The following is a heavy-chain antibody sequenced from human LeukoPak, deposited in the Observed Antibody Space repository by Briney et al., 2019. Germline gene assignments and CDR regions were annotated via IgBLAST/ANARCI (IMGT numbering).Heavy chain of an antibody. CDR2: INPSGGST. D-gene: IGHD3-3*01. CDR1: GYTFTSYY. Sequence: ASVKVSCKASGYTFTSYYMHWVRQAPGQGLEWMGIINPSGGSTTYAQKFQGRVTMTRDTSTSTVYMQLSSLRSEDTAVYYCARAHYDFWSGYWGYCYHYGMDVWGQGTTVTVSS. J-gene: IGHJ6*02. CDR3: ARAHYDFWSGYWGYCYHYGMDV. V-gene: IGHV1-46*01.